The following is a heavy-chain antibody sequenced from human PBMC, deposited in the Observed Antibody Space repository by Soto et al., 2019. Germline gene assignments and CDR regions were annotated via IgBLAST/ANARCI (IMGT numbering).Heavy chain of an antibody. J-gene: IGHJ4*02. CDR3: AKGERQQQLDY. Sequence: QVQLQESGPGLVKPSGTLSLTCAVSGDSISSSKWWSWVRQPPGKGLEWMGEIYHSGSTNYNPSLKSRFIISVDKYKNQFSLKLSSVTDADTAVYYWAKGERQQQLDYWGQGTLVTVSS. CDR1: GDSISSSKW. CDR2: IYHSGST. D-gene: IGHD6-13*01. V-gene: IGHV4-4*02.